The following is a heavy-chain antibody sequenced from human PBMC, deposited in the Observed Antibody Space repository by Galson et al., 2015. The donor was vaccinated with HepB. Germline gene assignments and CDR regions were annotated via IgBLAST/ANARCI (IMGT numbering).Heavy chain of an antibody. CDR2: ITNDGRAT. Sequence: SLRLSCAASGFTFSTYAMNWVRQAPGKGLEWVSLITNDGRATYYADSVKGRFTISRDNSKNTLSLQMNSLRAEDTAIYYCTKDRGWLRSLCDSWGQGTLVTVSS. J-gene: IGHJ4*02. CDR1: GFTFSTYA. D-gene: IGHD5-12*01. V-gene: IGHV3-23*01. CDR3: TKDRGWLRSLCDS.